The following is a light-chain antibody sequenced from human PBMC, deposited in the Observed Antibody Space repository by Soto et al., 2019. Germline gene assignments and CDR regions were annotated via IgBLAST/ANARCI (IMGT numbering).Light chain of an antibody. V-gene: IGLV1-44*01. J-gene: IGLJ2*01. CDR1: SSNIGRNT. Sequence: QSVLTQPPSASGTPGQRVTIFCSGSSSNIGRNTVNWYLHLPGTAPKLLIYSNNQRPSGVPDRFSGSKSGTSASLAISGLQSEDEADYYCAAWDDSLNGHVVFGGGTKLTVL. CDR2: SNN. CDR3: AAWDDSLNGHVV.